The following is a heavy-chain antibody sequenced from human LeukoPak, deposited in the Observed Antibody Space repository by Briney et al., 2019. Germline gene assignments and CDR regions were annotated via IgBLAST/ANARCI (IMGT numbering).Heavy chain of an antibody. Sequence: SETLSLTCTVSGGSISSYYWSWIRQPPGKGLEWIGYIYYSGSTNYNPSLKSRVTISVDTPKNQFSLKLSSVTAADTAVYYCARAVMDYDILTGYSYYFDYWGQGTLVTVSS. J-gene: IGHJ4*02. CDR1: GGSISSYY. CDR3: ARAVMDYDILTGYSYYFDY. V-gene: IGHV4-59*01. CDR2: IYYSGST. D-gene: IGHD3-9*01.